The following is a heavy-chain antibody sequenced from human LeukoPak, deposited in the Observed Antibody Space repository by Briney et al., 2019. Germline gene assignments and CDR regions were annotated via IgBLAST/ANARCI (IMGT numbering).Heavy chain of an antibody. CDR2: IYYTRAT. V-gene: IGHV4-59*08. Sequence: SGTLSLTCTVSRGSINYFYWSWIRQPPGKGLEFIAHIYYTRATDYNRSLQSRVSISVDTAKNQLSLRLNSVAAADTAVYYCARWNEGLDYWGQGTLVTVSS. CDR1: RGSINYFY. J-gene: IGHJ4*02. CDR3: ARWNEGLDY. D-gene: IGHD1-1*01.